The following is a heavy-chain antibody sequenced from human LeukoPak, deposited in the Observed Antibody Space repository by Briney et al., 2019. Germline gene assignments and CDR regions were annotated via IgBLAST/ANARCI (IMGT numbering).Heavy chain of an antibody. Sequence: PGGSLRLSCAASGFTFNTYTMNWVRQAPGKGLEWASYISGSSGIIDYADSVKGRFTISRDNSKNTLYLQMNSLRAEDTAVYYCAKEPSGNRVVTIGYWGQGTLVTVSS. J-gene: IGHJ4*02. D-gene: IGHD3-3*01. V-gene: IGHV3-23*01. CDR3: AKEPSGNRVVTIGY. CDR1: GFTFNTYT. CDR2: ISGSSGII.